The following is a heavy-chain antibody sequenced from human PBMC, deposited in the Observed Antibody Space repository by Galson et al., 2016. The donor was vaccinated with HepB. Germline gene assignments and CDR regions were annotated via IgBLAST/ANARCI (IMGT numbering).Heavy chain of an antibody. CDR2: IYPGDSAT. CDR1: GYSFTNYW. CDR3: ARVGGTHNWLDP. J-gene: IGHJ5*02. V-gene: IGHV5-51*01. D-gene: IGHD1-26*01. Sequence: QSGAEVKKPGESLKISCKGSGYSFTNYWIGWVRQMPGKGLEWMGTIYPGDSATIYSPSFQGQVTISVDKSISTAYLQWSSLKASDTAIYYCARVGGTHNWLDPWGQGTLVTVSS.